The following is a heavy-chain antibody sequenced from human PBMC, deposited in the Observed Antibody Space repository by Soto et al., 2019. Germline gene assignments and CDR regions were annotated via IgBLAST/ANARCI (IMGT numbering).Heavy chain of an antibody. CDR1: GYTFTSYY. V-gene: IGHV1-46*01. D-gene: IGHD1-7*01. CDR3: ARVRRITGTTQDNWFDP. Sequence: ASVKVSCKASGYTFTSYYMHWVRQAPGQGLEWMGIINPSVGSTSYPQKFQGRVTMTRDTSTSTVYMELSSLRSEDTAVYYCARVRRITGTTQDNWFDPWGLGTLVTVSS. CDR2: INPSVGST. J-gene: IGHJ5*02.